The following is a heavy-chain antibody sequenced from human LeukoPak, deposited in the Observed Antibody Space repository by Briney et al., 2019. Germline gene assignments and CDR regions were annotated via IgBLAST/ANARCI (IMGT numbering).Heavy chain of an antibody. CDR2: LNPNTGNT. Sequence: GASVKVSCKASGYTFTSYDIDWVRQATGQGLEWIGWLNPNTGNTASAQKFQGRVTMTRDTSITTAYMELSSLTSEDTAVYYCTRDFRRWFDPWGQGTLVTLSS. D-gene: IGHD3-3*01. V-gene: IGHV1-8*01. J-gene: IGHJ5*02. CDR1: GYTFTSYD. CDR3: TRDFRRWFDP.